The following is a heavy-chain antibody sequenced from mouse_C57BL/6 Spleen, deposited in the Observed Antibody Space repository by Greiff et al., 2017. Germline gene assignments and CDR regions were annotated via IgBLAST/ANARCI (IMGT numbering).Heavy chain of an antibody. Sequence: QVHVKQSGAELARPGASVKMSCKASGYTFTSYTMHWVKQRPGQGLEWIGYINPSSGYTKYNQKFKDKATLTADKSSSTAYMQLSSLTSEDSAVYYCARGGSSGSFDYWGQGTTLTVSS. D-gene: IGHD3-2*02. CDR3: ARGGSSGSFDY. J-gene: IGHJ2*01. V-gene: IGHV1-4*01. CDR2: INPSSGYT. CDR1: GYTFTSYT.